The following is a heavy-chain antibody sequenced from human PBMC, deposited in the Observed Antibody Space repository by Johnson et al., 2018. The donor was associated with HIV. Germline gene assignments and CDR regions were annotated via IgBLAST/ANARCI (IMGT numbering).Heavy chain of an antibody. CDR2: IRYDGSNK. CDR3: ARSYSGNSAFDN. CDR1: GFTFNNYG. Sequence: QVQLVEYGGGVVQPGGSLRLSCAASGFTFNNYGMHWVRQAPGKGLEWVAFIRYDGSNKNYVDSVKGRLTISRDNSKNTLYLQMNSLRAEDTAVYYCARSYSGNSAFDNWGQGTMVTVSS. V-gene: IGHV3-30*02. J-gene: IGHJ3*02. D-gene: IGHD1-26*01.